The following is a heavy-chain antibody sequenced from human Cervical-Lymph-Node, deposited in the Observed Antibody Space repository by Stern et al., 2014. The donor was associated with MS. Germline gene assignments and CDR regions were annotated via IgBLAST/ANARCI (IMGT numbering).Heavy chain of an antibody. J-gene: IGHJ4*02. Sequence: QVQLVESGPGLVKPSQTLSLTCTVSGGSISSGSDYWSWIRQPVGKGLEWIGRIHPSGTAYYPPSLKSRVTISTDTSRNQFSLELNSATAADTAIYYCASGYRIFDYWGQGILVTVSS. V-gene: IGHV4-61*02. CDR3: ASGYRIFDY. D-gene: IGHD5-18*01. CDR1: GGSISSGSDY. CDR2: IHPSGTA.